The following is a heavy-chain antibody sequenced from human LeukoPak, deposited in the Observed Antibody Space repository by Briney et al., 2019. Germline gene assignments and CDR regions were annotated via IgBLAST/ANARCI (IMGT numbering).Heavy chain of an antibody. Sequence: ASVKVSCKASGYTFTGYYMHWVRQAPGQGLEWMGWIDPNSGGTNYAQKFQGRVTMTRDTSISTAYMELSRLRSDDTAVYYCAGAMVAGYPLTYDYWGQGTLVTVSS. J-gene: IGHJ4*02. CDR2: IDPNSGGT. CDR3: AGAMVAGYPLTYDY. V-gene: IGHV1-2*02. D-gene: IGHD6-19*01. CDR1: GYTFTGYY.